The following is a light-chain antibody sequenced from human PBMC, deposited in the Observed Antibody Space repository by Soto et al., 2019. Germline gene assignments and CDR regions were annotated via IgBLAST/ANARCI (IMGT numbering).Light chain of an antibody. V-gene: IGKV1-39*01. Sequence: DLQMTQSPASLSASVGDRVTITCRASQSISNYLNWYQQKPGKAPNLLIYAASSLRSGVPSRFSGSGSGTDFNLTISSLQPEDFATYSCQQFYTTLFTFGPGTNVEIK. CDR1: QSISNY. CDR3: QQFYTTLFT. CDR2: AAS. J-gene: IGKJ3*01.